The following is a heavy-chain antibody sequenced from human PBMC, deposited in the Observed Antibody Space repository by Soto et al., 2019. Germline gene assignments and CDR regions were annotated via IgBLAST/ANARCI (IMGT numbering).Heavy chain of an antibody. CDR3: ARVLYSYGPYYYYYGMDV. CDR2: IYYSGST. V-gene: IGHV4-59*01. D-gene: IGHD5-18*01. J-gene: IGHJ6*02. CDR1: GGSISSYY. Sequence: SETLSLTCTVSGGSISSYYWSWIRQPPGKGLEWIGYIYYSGSTNYNPSLKSRVTISVDKSKNQFSLKMSSVTAADTAVYYCARVLYSYGPYYYYYGMDVWGQGTTVTVSS.